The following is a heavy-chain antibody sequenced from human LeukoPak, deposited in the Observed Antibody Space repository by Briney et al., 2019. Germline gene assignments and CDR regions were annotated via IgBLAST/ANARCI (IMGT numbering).Heavy chain of an antibody. CDR2: TRKKTNSYTT. D-gene: IGHD1-26*01. CDR3: TRVVLVGTTYSYFDY. CDR1: GFTFSDHY. V-gene: IGHV3-72*01. Sequence: PGGSLRRSGAASGFTFSDHYMDWVRQAPGKGLEWVGRTRKKTNSYTTEYAASVKGRFTISRDDSKNSLYLQMNSLKAEDTAVYYCTRVVLVGTTYSYFDYWGQGTLVTVSS. J-gene: IGHJ4*02.